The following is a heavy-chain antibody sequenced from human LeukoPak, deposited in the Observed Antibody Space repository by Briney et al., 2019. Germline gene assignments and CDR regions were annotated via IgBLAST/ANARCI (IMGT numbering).Heavy chain of an antibody. D-gene: IGHD6-19*01. J-gene: IGHJ6*02. CDR3: ARDDYSSGWSESGKFPYYQYNGMDV. CDR1: GGSISSGGYY. Sequence: SETLSLTCTVSGGSISSGGYYWSWIRQHPGKGLEWIGYIYYSGSTYYNPSLKSRVTISVDTSKNQFSLKLSSVTAADTAVYYCARDDYSSGWSESGKFPYYQYNGMDVWGQGTTVIVSS. V-gene: IGHV4-31*03. CDR2: IYYSGST.